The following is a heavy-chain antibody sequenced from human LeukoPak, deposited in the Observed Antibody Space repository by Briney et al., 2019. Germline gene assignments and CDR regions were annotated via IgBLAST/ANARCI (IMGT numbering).Heavy chain of an antibody. V-gene: IGHV3-64*01. CDR1: GFTFSSYA. CDR2: ISSNGGST. CDR3: ARNGRITFGGVIVIPFFDY. Sequence: PGGSLRLSCAASGFTFSSYAMHWVRQAPGKGLEYVSAISSNGGSTYYANSVKGRFTISRDNSKNTLYLQMGSLRAEDMAVYYCARNGRITFGGVIVIPFFDYWGQGTLVTVSS. J-gene: IGHJ4*02. D-gene: IGHD3-16*02.